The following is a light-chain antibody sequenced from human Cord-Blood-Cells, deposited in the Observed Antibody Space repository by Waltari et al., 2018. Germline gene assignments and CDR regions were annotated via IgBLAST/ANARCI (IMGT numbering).Light chain of an antibody. CDR2: EVS. Sequence: QSAPTPPASVSGSPGQSITISRTGTSSDVGGYHFVSWYQQHPGKAPKLMIYEVSKRPSGVSNRFSGSKAGNTASLTISGLQAEDEADYYCSSYTSSSTWVFGGGTKLTVL. CDR3: SSYTSSSTWV. CDR1: SSDVGGYHF. J-gene: IGLJ3*02. V-gene: IGLV2-14*01.